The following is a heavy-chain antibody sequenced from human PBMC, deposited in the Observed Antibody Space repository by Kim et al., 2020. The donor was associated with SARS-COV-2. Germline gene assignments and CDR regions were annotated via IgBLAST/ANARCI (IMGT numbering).Heavy chain of an antibody. V-gene: IGHV4-31*03. Sequence: SETLSLTCTVSGGSISSGGYYWSWIRQHPGKGLEWIGYIYYSGSTYYNPSLKSRVTISVDTSKNQFSLKLSSVTAADTAVYYCARDSGCSSTSCNYYYYGMDVWGQGTTVTVSS. CDR2: IYYSGST. CDR1: GGSISSGGYY. J-gene: IGHJ6*02. D-gene: IGHD2-2*01. CDR3: ARDSGCSSTSCNYYYYGMDV.